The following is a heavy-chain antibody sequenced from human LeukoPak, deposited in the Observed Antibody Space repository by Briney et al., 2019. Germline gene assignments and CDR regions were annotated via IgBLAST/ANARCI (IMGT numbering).Heavy chain of an antibody. J-gene: IGHJ5*02. CDR3: ARDDVSYYYGSGTIPSHGWFDP. V-gene: IGHV1-69*13. D-gene: IGHD3-10*01. Sequence: SVKVSCKASGYDFTSVGITWVRQAPGQGLEWMGGIIPIFGTANYAQKFQGRVTITADESTSTAYMELSSLRSEDTAVYYCARDDVSYYYGSGTIPSHGWFDPWGQGTLVTVSS. CDR1: GYDFTSVG. CDR2: IIPIFGTA.